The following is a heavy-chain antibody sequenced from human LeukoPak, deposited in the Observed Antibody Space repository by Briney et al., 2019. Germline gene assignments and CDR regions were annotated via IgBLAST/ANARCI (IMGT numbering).Heavy chain of an antibody. V-gene: IGHV3-53*01. CDR2: IYSSGST. CDR3: ARGVYYYDSSGYYYAEYFQH. Sequence: GGSLRLSCAAPGFTVSSNYMSWVRQAPGKGLEWVSVIYSSGSTYYADSVKGRFTISRDSSKNTLYLQMNTLRAEDTAVYYCARGVYYYDSSGYYYAEYFQHWGQGTLVVVSS. D-gene: IGHD3-22*01. CDR1: GFTVSSNY. J-gene: IGHJ1*01.